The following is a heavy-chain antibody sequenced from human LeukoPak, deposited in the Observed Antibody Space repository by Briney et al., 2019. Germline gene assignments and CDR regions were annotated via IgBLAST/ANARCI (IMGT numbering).Heavy chain of an antibody. CDR1: GYTFTGYY. Sequence: GASVKVSCKASGYTFTGYYMHWGRQAPGQGLEWMGWINPNSGGTKYAQKFQGRVTMTRDTSITTAYMELSRLRSDDTAVYYCARTNSYYDFWSDHYNWFDPWGQGTLVTVSS. J-gene: IGHJ5*02. CDR2: INPNSGGT. V-gene: IGHV1-2*02. CDR3: ARTNSYYDFWSDHYNWFDP. D-gene: IGHD3-3*01.